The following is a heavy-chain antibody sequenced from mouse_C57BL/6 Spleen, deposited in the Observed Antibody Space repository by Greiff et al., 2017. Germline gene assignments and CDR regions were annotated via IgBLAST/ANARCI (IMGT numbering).Heavy chain of an antibody. D-gene: IGHD2-1*01. V-gene: IGHV1-15*01. Sequence: VQLQESGAELVRPGASVTLSCKASGYTFTDYEMHWVKQTPVHGLEWIGAIDPETGGTAYNQKFKGKAILTADKSSSTAYMELRSLTSEDSAVYYCTGGNYVLYAMDYWGQGTSVTVSS. J-gene: IGHJ4*01. CDR2: IDPETGGT. CDR1: GYTFTDYE. CDR3: TGGNYVLYAMDY.